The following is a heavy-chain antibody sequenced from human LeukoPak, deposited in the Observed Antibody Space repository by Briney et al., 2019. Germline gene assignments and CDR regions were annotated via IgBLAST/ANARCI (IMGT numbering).Heavy chain of an antibody. D-gene: IGHD1-26*01. V-gene: IGHV5-51*01. CDR3: ARRPYSGSPNWFDP. Sequence: GESLKISCEAVGHRFTNHWIGWVRQRPGEGLEWMGIINLGDSETHYTPSFQDQVTFSLDKSTNTAYLQWRTLKASDTAMYYCARRPYSGSPNWFDPWGQGTLVTVSS. CDR1: GHRFTNHW. J-gene: IGHJ5*01. CDR2: INLGDSET.